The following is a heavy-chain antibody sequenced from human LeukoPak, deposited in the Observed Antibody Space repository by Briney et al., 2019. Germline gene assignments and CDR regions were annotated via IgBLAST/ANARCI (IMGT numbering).Heavy chain of an antibody. CDR1: GGSISSSSYY. CDR3: ARDNGYGDRYYFDY. D-gene: IGHD4-17*01. V-gene: IGHV4-39*02. J-gene: IGHJ4*02. CDR2: IYYSGYT. Sequence: SETLSLTCTVSGGSISSSSYYWGWIRQPPGKGLEWIGSIYYSGYTYYNASLKSRVTISVDTSKNQFSLRLSSVTAADTAVYYCARDNGYGDRYYFDYWGQGTLVSVSS.